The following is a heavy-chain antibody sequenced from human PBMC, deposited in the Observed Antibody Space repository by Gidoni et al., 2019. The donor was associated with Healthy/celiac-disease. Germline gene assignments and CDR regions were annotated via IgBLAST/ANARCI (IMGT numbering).Heavy chain of an antibody. Sequence: QLQLQESGPGLVKPSETLSLTCTVSGGSISSSSYYWGWIRQPPGKGLEWIGSIYYSGSTYYNPSLKSRVTISVDTSKNQFSLKLSSVTAADTAVYYCARIYGTGDDDAFDIWGQGTMVTVSS. CDR3: ARIYGTGDDDAFDI. CDR1: GGSISSSSYY. CDR2: IYYSGST. D-gene: IGHD3-3*01. J-gene: IGHJ3*02. V-gene: IGHV4-39*01.